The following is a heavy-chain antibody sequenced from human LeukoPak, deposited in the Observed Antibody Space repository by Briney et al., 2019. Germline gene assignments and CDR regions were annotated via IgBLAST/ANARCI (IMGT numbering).Heavy chain of an antibody. CDR1: GFTFSSYA. CDR3: ARAPTVLVGYCSSSSCQADY. CDR2: IDPSSTYI. V-gene: IGHV3-21*01. D-gene: IGHD2-2*01. Sequence: GGSLRLSCAASGFTFSSYAMSWVRQAPGKGLEWVSAIDPSSTYIYYADSVKGRFTISRDNAENSLYLQMNSLRVEDTAVYYCARAPTVLVGYCSSSSCQADYWGQGTLVTVSS. J-gene: IGHJ4*02.